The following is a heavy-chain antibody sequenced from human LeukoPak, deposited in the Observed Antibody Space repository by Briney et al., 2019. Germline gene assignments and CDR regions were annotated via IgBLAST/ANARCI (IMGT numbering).Heavy chain of an antibody. Sequence: PGGSLRLSCAASGFTFSDYYMTWIRQAPGKGLEWVSYISNSDSTIYYADSVKGRFTISRDNSKNTLYLQMNSLRAEDTAVYYCARDFTIALCSGGSCYSHYYGMDVWGQGTTVTVSS. CDR3: ARDFTIALCSGGSCYSHYYGMDV. J-gene: IGHJ6*02. V-gene: IGHV3-11*04. CDR1: GFTFSDYY. CDR2: ISNSDSTI. D-gene: IGHD2-15*01.